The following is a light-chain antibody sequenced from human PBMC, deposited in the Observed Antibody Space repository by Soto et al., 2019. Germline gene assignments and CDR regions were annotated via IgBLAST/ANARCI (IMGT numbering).Light chain of an antibody. J-gene: IGLJ3*02. V-gene: IGLV1-44*01. CDR3: AAWDDSLNGGV. Sequence: QSVLTQPPSASGTPGQRVTISCSGSSSNIGSNTVNWYQQLPGTAPKLLIYSNNQRPSGVPDRFSGSKSGTSASLAISGLQSADEADYYCAAWDDSLNGGVFGGGTQPTVL. CDR1: SSNIGSNT. CDR2: SNN.